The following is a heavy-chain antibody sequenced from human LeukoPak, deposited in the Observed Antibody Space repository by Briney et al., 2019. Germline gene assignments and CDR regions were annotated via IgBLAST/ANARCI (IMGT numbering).Heavy chain of an antibody. CDR2: IYPDDSDI. CDR1: GYTFTNYW. J-gene: IGHJ4*02. V-gene: IGHV5-51*01. CDR3: ARYYYDRAVGPFDY. Sequence: GESLKISCKGSGYTFTNYWIGWVRQMPGKGLEWMGIIYPDDSDIRYSPSFQGQVTISADKSITTAYLQWSSLKASDTAMYYCARYYYDRAVGPFDYWGQGTLVTVSS. D-gene: IGHD3-22*01.